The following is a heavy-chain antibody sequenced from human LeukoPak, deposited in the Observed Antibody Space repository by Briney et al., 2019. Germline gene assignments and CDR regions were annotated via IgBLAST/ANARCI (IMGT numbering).Heavy chain of an antibody. J-gene: IGHJ3*02. CDR3: AKVITIFGVVTNDAFDI. D-gene: IGHD3-3*01. CDR1: GFTVSSNY. V-gene: IGHV3-23*01. Sequence: GGSLRLSCAASGFTVSSNYMSWVRQAPGKGLEWVSAISGSGGSTYYADSVKGRFTISRDNSKNTLYLQMNSLRAEDTAVYYCAKVITIFGVVTNDAFDIWGQGTMVTVSS. CDR2: ISGSGGST.